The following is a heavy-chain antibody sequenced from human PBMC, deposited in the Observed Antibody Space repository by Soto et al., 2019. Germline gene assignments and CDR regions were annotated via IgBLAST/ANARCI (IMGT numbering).Heavy chain of an antibody. Sequence: SVKVSCKTSGYTFSAYYMHWVRQAPGQGLEWMGWINPKSGGTLYAQKFQGRVTMTRDTSISTAYMELSRLRSDDTAVYYCAGGGTFAYDTSGYSVYWGQGTLVTGLL. CDR1: GYTFSAYY. V-gene: IGHV1-2*02. CDR3: AGGGTFAYDTSGYSVY. D-gene: IGHD3-22*01. J-gene: IGHJ4*02. CDR2: INPKSGGT.